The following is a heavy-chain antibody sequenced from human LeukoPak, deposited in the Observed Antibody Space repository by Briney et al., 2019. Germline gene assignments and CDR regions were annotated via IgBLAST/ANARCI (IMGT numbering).Heavy chain of an antibody. J-gene: IGHJ4*02. V-gene: IGHV4-39*07. D-gene: IGHD4-17*01. CDR2: INHSGIT. Sequence: SETLSLTCTVSGDSINSNNYYWGWIRQPPGKGLEWIGEINHSGITNYNPSLKSRVTISADTSKNQFSLKLTSVTAADTAVYYCANPARDFADSGAITWWGQGTLVTVSS. CDR3: ANPARDFADSGAITW. CDR1: GDSINSNNYY.